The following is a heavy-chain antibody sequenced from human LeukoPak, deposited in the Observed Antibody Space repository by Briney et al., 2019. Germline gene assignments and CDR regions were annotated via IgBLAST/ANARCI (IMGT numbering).Heavy chain of an antibody. V-gene: IGHV3-23*01. J-gene: IGHJ4*02. CDR3: ARGLKKWYDTFFDY. CDR2: ISGSGSTT. Sequence: PGGSLRLSCAASGFTFSSYAINWVRLAPGKGLEWVSAISGSGSTTYYADSVKGRFTISRDNSKNTLFLQMNSLRAEDTAVYYCARGLKKWYDTFFDYWGQGTLVTVSS. CDR1: GFTFSSYA. D-gene: IGHD1-1*01.